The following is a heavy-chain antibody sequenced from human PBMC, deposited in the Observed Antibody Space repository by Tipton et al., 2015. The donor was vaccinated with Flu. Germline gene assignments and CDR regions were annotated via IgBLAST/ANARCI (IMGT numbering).Heavy chain of an antibody. CDR1: GFTFSDYY. Sequence: SLRLSCAASGFTFSDYYMSWIRQAPGKGLEWVSYISSSGSTIYYADSVKGRFTVSRDNAKNSLYLQMNSLRAEDTAVYYCARAREVPEGSPVDYWGQGTLVTVSS. D-gene: IGHD3-10*01. CDR3: ARAREVPEGSPVDY. CDR2: ISSSGSTI. V-gene: IGHV3-11*04. J-gene: IGHJ4*02.